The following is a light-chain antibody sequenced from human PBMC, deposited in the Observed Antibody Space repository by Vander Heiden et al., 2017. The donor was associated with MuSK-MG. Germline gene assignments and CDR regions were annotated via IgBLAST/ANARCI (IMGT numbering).Light chain of an antibody. J-gene: IGKJ4*01. CDR3: QQYDTLLSLT. V-gene: IGKV1-33*01. CDR1: QDISNY. CDR2: DAS. Sequence: DIQMTQSPSSLSASVGDRVTLTCQASQDISNYLNWYQQKPGKAPKLLIYDASNLETGVPSRFSGSGSGTDFTFTISSLQPEDIATYYCQQYDTLLSLTFGGGTKVEIK.